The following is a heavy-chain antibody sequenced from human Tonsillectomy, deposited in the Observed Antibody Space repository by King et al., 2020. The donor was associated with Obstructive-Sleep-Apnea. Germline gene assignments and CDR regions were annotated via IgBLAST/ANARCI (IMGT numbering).Heavy chain of an antibody. CDR2: VYSSGKT. V-gene: IGHV4-61*01. J-gene: IGHJ6*02. CDR1: DGSVSSGSFY. D-gene: IGHD6-19*01. CDR3: AREWSFIAVTGTGGMDV. Sequence: VQLQESGPGLVKPSETLSLTCTVSDGSVSSGSFYWNWIRPPPGKGLEWIGYVYSSGKTDYKPSLKSRFTISVDTAKNQFSLNLTSVTAADTAVYYCAREWSFIAVTGTGGMDVWGQGTTVTVSS.